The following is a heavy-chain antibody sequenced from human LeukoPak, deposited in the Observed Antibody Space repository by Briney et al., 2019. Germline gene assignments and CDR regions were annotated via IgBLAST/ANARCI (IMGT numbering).Heavy chain of an antibody. CDR1: GGSISSSNW. CDR2: IYHSGST. Sequence: SGTLSLTCAVSGGSISSSNWWSWVRQPPGKGLEWIGEIYHSGSTNYNPSLKSRVTISVDTSKNQFSLKLSSVTAADTAVYYCARRVIHCSSTSCSNWFDPWGQGTLVTVSS. D-gene: IGHD2-2*01. CDR3: ARRVIHCSSTSCSNWFDP. J-gene: IGHJ5*02. V-gene: IGHV4-4*02.